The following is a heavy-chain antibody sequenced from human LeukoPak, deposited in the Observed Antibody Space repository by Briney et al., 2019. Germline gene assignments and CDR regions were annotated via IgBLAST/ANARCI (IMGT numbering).Heavy chain of an antibody. J-gene: IGHJ4*02. V-gene: IGHV3-30*04. CDR3: ARGESDSGTYSPGDF. D-gene: IGHD1-26*01. Sequence: GGSLRLSCAASGFTFSSYAIHWVRQAPGKGLQWVAVIPYDGINKYYADSVKGRFTISRDNSKNTLYLQMNSLRTEDTAVYYRARGESDSGTYSPGDFWGQGTLVTVSS. CDR1: GFTFSSYA. CDR2: IPYDGINK.